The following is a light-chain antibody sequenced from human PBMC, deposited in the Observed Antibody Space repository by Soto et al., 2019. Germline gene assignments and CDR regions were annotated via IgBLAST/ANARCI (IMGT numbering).Light chain of an antibody. V-gene: IGKV3-15*01. CDR3: QQYNNWPWT. J-gene: IGKJ1*01. CDR2: GAS. CDR1: QSISDT. Sequence: EIVMTQSPATLSVSPGGRATLSCRASQSISDTLAWYQQKPGQAPRFLIHGASTRATGFPARFSGSGSGTDFTLTISSLQSEYFAVYYCQQYNNWPWTFGQGTKVDI.